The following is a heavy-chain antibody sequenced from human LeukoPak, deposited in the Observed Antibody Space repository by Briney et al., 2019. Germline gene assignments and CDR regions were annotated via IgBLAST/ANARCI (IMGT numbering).Heavy chain of an antibody. CDR1: GYTLSDYY. CDR3: ARGSRRFGESTDALDI. J-gene: IGHJ3*02. CDR2: INPNSGAT. D-gene: IGHD3-10*01. V-gene: IGHV1-2*02. Sequence: VASVKVSCEASGYTLSDYYIYWVRQAPGQGLEWMGWINPNSGATNYAQKFQGRVTMTRDTSISTAFMELSRLRSDDTAVYYCARGSRRFGESTDALDIWGQGTMVTVS.